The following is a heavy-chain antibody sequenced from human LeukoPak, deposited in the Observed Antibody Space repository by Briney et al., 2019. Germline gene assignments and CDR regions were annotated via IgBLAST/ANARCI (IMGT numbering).Heavy chain of an antibody. Sequence: ASVKVSCKASGYTFTSYYMHWVRQAPGQGLEWMGIINPSGGSTSYAQKFQGRVTMTRDTSTSTVYTELSSLRSEDTAVYYCARDLNMDFWSGYYGGAFDIWGQGTMVTVSS. CDR3: ARDLNMDFWSGYYGGAFDI. V-gene: IGHV1-46*01. J-gene: IGHJ3*02. CDR1: GYTFTSYY. CDR2: INPSGGST. D-gene: IGHD3-3*01.